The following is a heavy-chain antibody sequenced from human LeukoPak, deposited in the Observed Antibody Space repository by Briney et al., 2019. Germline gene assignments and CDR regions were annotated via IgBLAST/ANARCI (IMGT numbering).Heavy chain of an antibody. J-gene: IGHJ4*02. CDR2: ILPNSGDP. V-gene: IGHV1-2*02. D-gene: IGHD4-17*01. CDR1: GYTFTGYY. CDR3: ARKGGDDGDYDY. Sequence: ASVKVSCKASGYTFTGYYMHWVRQAPGQGLEWMGWILPNSGDPHYAQKFQGSVTMTRDTSNSTVYMELNRLRSDDTAVYYWARKGGDDGDYDYWGQGTLVTVSS.